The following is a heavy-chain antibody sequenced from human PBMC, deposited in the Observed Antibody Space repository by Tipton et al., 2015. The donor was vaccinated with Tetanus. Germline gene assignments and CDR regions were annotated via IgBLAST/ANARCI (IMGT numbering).Heavy chain of an antibody. Sequence: QLVQSGPEVKKPGASVKISCKASGYTFTSHYIHWVRQAPGQGLEWVGIINPTDGRPTYARKFQGRASMTRDTSTSTVYMEVSSLRSEDTAVYYCARDSTCDFWGQGTLVTVSS. CDR1: GYTFTSHY. J-gene: IGHJ4*02. CDR2: INPTDGRP. CDR3: ARDSTCDF. V-gene: IGHV1-46*01. D-gene: IGHD2/OR15-2a*01.